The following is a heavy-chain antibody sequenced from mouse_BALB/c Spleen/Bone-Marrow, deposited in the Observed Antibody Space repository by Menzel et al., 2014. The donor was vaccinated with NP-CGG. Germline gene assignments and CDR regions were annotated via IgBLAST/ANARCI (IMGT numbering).Heavy chain of an antibody. Sequence: VXXXXXXAELGMPGASVKMSCKASGYTFTDNWIYWVKQRPGQGLEWIGAIDTSDSYTNYNQKFMGKASLTVDASSSTAYMQVSSLTSDDSAVYYCARGGHNFSLDYWGQGTSVTVSS. CDR2: IDTSDSYT. CDR1: GYTFTDNW. D-gene: IGHD3-3*01. CDR3: ARGGHNFSLDY. J-gene: IGHJ4*01. V-gene: IGHV1-69*01.